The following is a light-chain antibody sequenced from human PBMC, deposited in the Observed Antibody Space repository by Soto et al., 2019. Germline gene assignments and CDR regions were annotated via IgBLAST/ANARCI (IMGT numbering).Light chain of an antibody. CDR1: QDIGSC. J-gene: IGKJ1*01. CDR2: AAS. CDR3: QQYNSYPLT. V-gene: IGKV1-16*01. Sequence: DIPMTQSPSSLSVSVGDRVTITCRESQDIGSCLGWFQQKPGKAPKSLIYAASTLQVGVPSRFSSSGSGTDIILTISSLQPEDFATYYCQQYNSYPLTFGQGTKVEIK.